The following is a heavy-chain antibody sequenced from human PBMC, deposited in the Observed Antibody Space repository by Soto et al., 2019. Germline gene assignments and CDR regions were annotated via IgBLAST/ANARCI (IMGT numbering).Heavy chain of an antibody. J-gene: IGHJ5*02. CDR1: GFTVSSNY. D-gene: IGHD3-16*01. CDR3: ARDLHDYVSFRFDP. CDR2: IYSGGST. Sequence: GSLRLSCAASGFTVSSNYMNWVRQAPGKGLEWVSVIYSGGSTNYADSVKGRFTISRDNAKKSLYLQMNSLRAEDTAVYYCARDLHDYVSFRFDPWGQGTLVTVSS. V-gene: IGHV3-66*01.